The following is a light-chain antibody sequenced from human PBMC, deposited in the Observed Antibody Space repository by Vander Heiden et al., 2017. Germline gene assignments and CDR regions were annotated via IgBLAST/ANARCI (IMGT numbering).Light chain of an antibody. V-gene: IGKV3-11*01. CDR1: QSVNSY. J-gene: IGKJ2*01. Sequence: EIVLTQSPATLSLSPGERATLSCRASQSVNSYLAGYQHKPGQAPRLLIYDASKRATGIPVRFTGSGSGTDFTLTISSLEPEDSAVYYCQRRSNWPPYVYTFGQGTKLEIK. CDR3: QRRSNWPPYVYT. CDR2: DAS.